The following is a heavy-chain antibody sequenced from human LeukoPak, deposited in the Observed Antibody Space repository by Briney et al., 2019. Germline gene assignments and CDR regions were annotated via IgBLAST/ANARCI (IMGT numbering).Heavy chain of an antibody. J-gene: IGHJ4*02. CDR3: ARIVYGDSGGYSDF. V-gene: IGHV4-38-2*01. CDR2: VHHSDSTY. CDR1: DYSISTDYY. Sequence: SETLSLTCGVSDYSISTDYYWGWLRQPPGKGLEWIWNVHHSDSTYYYNPSLKSRVTISVDTSKNQFSLKLTSVTAADTAVYYCARIVYGDSGGYSDFWGQGTLVIVSS. D-gene: IGHD4-17*01.